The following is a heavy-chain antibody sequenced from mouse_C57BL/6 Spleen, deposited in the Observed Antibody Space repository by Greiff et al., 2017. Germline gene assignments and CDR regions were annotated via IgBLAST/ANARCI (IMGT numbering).Heavy chain of an antibody. CDR3: TFGHSYYGSSYGY. J-gene: IGHJ2*01. Sequence: EVQLQQSGAELVRPGASVKLSCTASGFYIKDYYMHWVKQRPEQGLEWIGRIDTEGGDTEYAPKFQGKATLTADTSSNTAYLQLSILTSDDTAVYYCTFGHSYYGSSYGYWGQGTTLTVSS. V-gene: IGHV14-1*01. CDR2: IDTEGGDT. D-gene: IGHD1-1*01. CDR1: GFYIKDYY.